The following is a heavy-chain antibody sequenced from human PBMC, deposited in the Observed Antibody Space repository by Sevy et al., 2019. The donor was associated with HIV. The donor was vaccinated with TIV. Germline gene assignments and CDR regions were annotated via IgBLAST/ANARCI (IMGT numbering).Heavy chain of an antibody. J-gene: IGHJ4*02. CDR1: VGSLSSGAYS. V-gene: IGHV4-30-2*01. CDR2: LYHSGST. CDR3: ARVSGNSEWGYYFDS. Sequence: SETLSLTCAVSVGSLSSGAYSWSWIRQPPGKGLEWIGCLYHSGSTYYNPSLKSRVTISVDRSKNQFSLKLSSVTAADTAVYYCARVSGNSEWGYYFDSWGQGTLVTVSS. D-gene: IGHD2-15*01.